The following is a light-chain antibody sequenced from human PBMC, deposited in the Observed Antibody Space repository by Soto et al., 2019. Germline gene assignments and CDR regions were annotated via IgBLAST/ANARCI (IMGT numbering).Light chain of an antibody. J-gene: IGKJ1*01. Sequence: EIVMTQSPATLSVSPGERPTLSCRASQSVSSNLAWYQQKPGQAPRLLIYGASTRATGIPARFSGSGSGTEFTLTISSLQSEDFAVYYCQQYNNWTFGQGTKVDIK. CDR3: QQYNNWT. V-gene: IGKV3-15*01. CDR1: QSVSSN. CDR2: GAS.